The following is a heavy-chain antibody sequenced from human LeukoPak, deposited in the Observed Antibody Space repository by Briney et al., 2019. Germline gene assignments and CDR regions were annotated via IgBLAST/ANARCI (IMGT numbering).Heavy chain of an antibody. J-gene: IGHJ4*02. CDR3: ASVEDEGQFRY. CDR2: INHSGST. D-gene: IGHD5-24*01. V-gene: IGHV4-34*01. Sequence: SETLSLTCAVYGGSFSGYYWSWIRQPPGKGLEWIGEINHSGSTNYNPSLKSRVTISVDTSKNQFSLKLSSVTAADTAVYYCASVEDEGQFRYWGQGTLVIVSS. CDR1: GGSFSGYY.